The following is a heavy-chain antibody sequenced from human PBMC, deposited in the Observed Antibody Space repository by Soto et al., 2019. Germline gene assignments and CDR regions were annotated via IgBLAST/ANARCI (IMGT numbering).Heavy chain of an antibody. CDR3: PREGLITMKVIPHAFDI. CDR2: ISSSSSYM. CDR1: GFIFSSYS. D-gene: IGHD3-22*01. J-gene: IGHJ3*02. V-gene: IGHV3-21*01. Sequence: RGGPLRLSCAASGFIFSSYSMNLVRQAPGKGLEWVSSISSSSSYMYYADSVKGRFTISRDNAKDSLYRQMNSLRAEHTAVYYCPREGLITMKVIPHAFDIWGQRTLVTVSS.